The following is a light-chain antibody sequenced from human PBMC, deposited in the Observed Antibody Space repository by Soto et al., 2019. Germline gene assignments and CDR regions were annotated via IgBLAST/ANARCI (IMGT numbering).Light chain of an antibody. J-gene: IGKJ1*01. CDR3: QQYGSSPRT. CDR1: QSVSSNY. CDR2: AAS. V-gene: IGKV3-20*01. Sequence: EIGLTQSPGTLSLSPGESATLSCRASQSVSSNYLAWYQQRPGQAPRLLIYAASSRATGIPDRFSGSGSGTDFTLTISRLEPEDFAVYYCQQYGSSPRTFGQGTKV.